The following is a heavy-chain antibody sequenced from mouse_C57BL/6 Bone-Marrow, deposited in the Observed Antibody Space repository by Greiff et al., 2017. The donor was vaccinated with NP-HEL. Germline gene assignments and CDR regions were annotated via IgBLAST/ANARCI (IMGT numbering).Heavy chain of an antibody. V-gene: IGHV5-4*01. CDR3: ARDRRSLLLRFYYAMDY. D-gene: IGHD1-1*01. J-gene: IGHJ4*01. CDR1: GFTFSSYA. Sequence: EVQLQESGGGLVKPGGSLKLSCAASGFTFSSYAMSWVRQTPEKRLEWVATISDGGSYTYYPDNVKGRFTISRDNAKNNLYLQMSHLKSEDTAMYYCARDRRSLLLRFYYAMDYWGQGTSVTVSS. CDR2: ISDGGSYT.